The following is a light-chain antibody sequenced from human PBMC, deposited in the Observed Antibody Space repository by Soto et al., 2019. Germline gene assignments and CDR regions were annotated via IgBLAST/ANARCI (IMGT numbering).Light chain of an antibody. V-gene: IGKV1-5*03. J-gene: IGKJ1*01. Sequence: DIQMTQSPSTLSASVGDRVTITCRASQSISSWLAWYQQKPGKAPNLLIYKASTLRSGVPSRFSGSGSGTEFPLTISSLQPDDFATYYLQQYSIYSRTFGQGTKVEVK. CDR2: KAS. CDR3: QQYSIYSRT. CDR1: QSISSW.